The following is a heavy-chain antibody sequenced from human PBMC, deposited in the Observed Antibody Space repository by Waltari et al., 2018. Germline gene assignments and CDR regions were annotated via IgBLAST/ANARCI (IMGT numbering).Heavy chain of an antibody. J-gene: IGHJ5*02. CDR3: ARANYGGKRWFDP. CDR1: QYTFTSYD. CDR2: INPKSGNT. V-gene: IGHV1-8*01. D-gene: IGHD4-17*01. Sequence: VQLVQSGAEVKTPGASVKVSCTASQYTFTSYDINWMRQATGQGIEWMGWINPKSGNTDYAQKCQGRVTMTRDTSITTAYMELSSLRSDDTAVYYCARANYGGKRWFDPWGQGTLVTVSS.